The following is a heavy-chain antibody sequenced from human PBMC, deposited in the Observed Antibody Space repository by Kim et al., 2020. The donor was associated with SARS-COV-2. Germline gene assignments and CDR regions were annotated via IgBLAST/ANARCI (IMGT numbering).Heavy chain of an antibody. V-gene: IGHV4-39*01. CDR2: IYYSGST. J-gene: IGHJ1*01. D-gene: IGHD2-2*01. CDR3: ARLVAGPGEYCSSTSCYFKGLGYFQH. CDR1: GGSISSSSYY. Sequence: SETLSLTCTVSGGSISSSSYYWGWIRQPPGKGLEWIGSIYYSGSTYYNPSLKSRVTISVDTSKNQFSLKLSSVTAADTAVYYCARLVAGPGEYCSSTSCYFKGLGYFQHWGQGTLVTVSS.